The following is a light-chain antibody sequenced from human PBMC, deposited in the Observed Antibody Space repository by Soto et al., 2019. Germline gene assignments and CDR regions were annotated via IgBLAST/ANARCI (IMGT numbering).Light chain of an antibody. J-gene: IGKJ4*01. V-gene: IGKV3-15*01. CDR2: DAS. CDR1: QSVGIN. Sequence: IMMAQLPVILSVSPGERATLSCRASQSVGINLAWYQQKPGQAPRLLIYDASSRATGAPARFSGSGSGTDFTLTISSLQSEDFAVYYCQQYYKWPLTFGGGTKVDIK. CDR3: QQYYKWPLT.